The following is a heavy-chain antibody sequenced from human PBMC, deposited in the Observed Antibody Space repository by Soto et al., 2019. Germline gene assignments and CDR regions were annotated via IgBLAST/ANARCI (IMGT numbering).Heavy chain of an antibody. CDR3: AREQIAYCGGDCYSYDY. J-gene: IGHJ4*02. D-gene: IGHD2-21*02. CDR1: GGTFSSYA. Sequence: QVQLVQSGAEVKKPGSSVKVSCKASGGTFSSYAISWVRQAPGQGLEWMGGIIPIFGTANYAQKFQGRVTRTADDTTSTAYMGLGSLRSEDTPVDYCAREQIAYCGGDCYSYDYWGQGTLVTVSS. CDR2: IIPIFGTA. V-gene: IGHV1-69*12.